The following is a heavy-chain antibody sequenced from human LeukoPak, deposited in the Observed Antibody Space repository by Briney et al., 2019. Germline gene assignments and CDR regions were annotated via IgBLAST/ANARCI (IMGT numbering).Heavy chain of an antibody. J-gene: IGHJ6*03. CDR3: ARPPLPAGRYYYMDV. V-gene: IGHV3-7*01. CDR2: IKQDGSEK. Sequence: PGGSLRLSCAASGFTFSSYWMSWVRQAPGKGLEWVANIKQDGSEKYYVDSVKGRFTISRDNAKNSLYLQMNSLRAKDTAVYYCARPPLPAGRYYYMDVWGKGTTVTVSS. D-gene: IGHD2-2*01. CDR1: GFTFSSYW.